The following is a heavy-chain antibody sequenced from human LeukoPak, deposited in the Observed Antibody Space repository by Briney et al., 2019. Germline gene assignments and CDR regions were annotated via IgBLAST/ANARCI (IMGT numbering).Heavy chain of an antibody. Sequence: GGSLRLSCAASGLTGSSNFMAWVRQAPGKGLEWVSAIYSGGSTFYAASVRGRFNISRDNSKKTMFLQMSSLRVEDAAVYYCASSGTASRGAMDVWGQGTTVTVSS. D-gene: IGHD1-1*01. CDR2: IYSGGST. J-gene: IGHJ6*02. CDR3: ASSGTASRGAMDV. V-gene: IGHV3-66*01. CDR1: GLTGSSNF.